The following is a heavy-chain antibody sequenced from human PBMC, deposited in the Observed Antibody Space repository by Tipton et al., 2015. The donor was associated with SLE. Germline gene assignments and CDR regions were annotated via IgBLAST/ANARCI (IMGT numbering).Heavy chain of an antibody. CDR1: SGSVSSGAYY. Sequence: LRLSCTVSSGSVSSGAYYWSWIRQHPGKGLEWIGYVFSSGTTYYNPSLQGRLSMSLDTSKNQFSLRLSSVTAADTAVYYCARTTGYFDPWGQGTLVTVSS. J-gene: IGHJ5*02. V-gene: IGHV4-31*03. D-gene: IGHD1-1*01. CDR3: ARTTGYFDP. CDR2: VFSSGTT.